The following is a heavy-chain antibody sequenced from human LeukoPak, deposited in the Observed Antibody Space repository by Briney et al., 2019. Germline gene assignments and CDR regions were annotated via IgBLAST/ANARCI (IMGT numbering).Heavy chain of an antibody. V-gene: IGHV3-30*04. D-gene: IGHD3-10*01. CDR2: ISYDGSNK. CDR1: GFTFSSYA. Sequence: GSLRLSCAASGFTFSSYAMHWVRQAPGKGREWVAVISYDGSNKYYADSVKGRFTISRDNSKNTPYLQMNSLRAEDTAVYYCARGNYYGSGSYQPPFDYWGQGTLVTVSS. J-gene: IGHJ4*02. CDR3: ARGNYYGSGSYQPPFDY.